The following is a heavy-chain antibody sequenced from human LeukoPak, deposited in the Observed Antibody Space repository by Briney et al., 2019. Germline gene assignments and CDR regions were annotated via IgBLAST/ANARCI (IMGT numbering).Heavy chain of an antibody. J-gene: IGHJ6*03. V-gene: IGHV4-59*11. CDR2: IYYSGST. CDR3: ARILRGYSYGYYYYYMDV. Sequence: SETLSLTCTVSGGSIGSHYWSWIRQPPGKGLEWIGYIYYSGSTNYNPSLKSRVTISVDTSKNQFSLKLSSVTAADTAVYYCARILRGYSYGYYYYYMDVWGKGTTVTVSS. CDR1: GGSIGSHY. D-gene: IGHD5-18*01.